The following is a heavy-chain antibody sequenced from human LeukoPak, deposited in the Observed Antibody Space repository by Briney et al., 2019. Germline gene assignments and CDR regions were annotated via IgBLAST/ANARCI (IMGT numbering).Heavy chain of an antibody. V-gene: IGHV3-48*01. Sequence: PGGSLRLSCAASAFTFSDYSMNWVRQAPGKGLEWISYISGRSSTIYYADSVRGRFTISRDNAKNSMYLQMNSLRAEDRAVYYCARDRLTSGSYFFDYWGQGTLVTVSS. CDR1: AFTFSDYS. D-gene: IGHD1-26*01. CDR2: ISGRSSTI. J-gene: IGHJ4*02. CDR3: ARDRLTSGSYFFDY.